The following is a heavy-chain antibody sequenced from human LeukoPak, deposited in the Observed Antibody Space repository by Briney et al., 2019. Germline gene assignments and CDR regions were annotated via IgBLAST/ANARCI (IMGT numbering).Heavy chain of an antibody. CDR1: GFTFSNYW. D-gene: IGHD3-22*01. Sequence: GSLRLPCAASGFTFSNYWMHWVRQAPGKGLVWVSRINSDGINTGYADSVKGRFTISRDNAKNTLNLQMNSLRAEDTAVYYCARDLGQYYDTSDNWFDPWGQGTLVTVSS. V-gene: IGHV3-74*01. J-gene: IGHJ5*02. CDR3: ARDLGQYYDTSDNWFDP. CDR2: INSDGINT.